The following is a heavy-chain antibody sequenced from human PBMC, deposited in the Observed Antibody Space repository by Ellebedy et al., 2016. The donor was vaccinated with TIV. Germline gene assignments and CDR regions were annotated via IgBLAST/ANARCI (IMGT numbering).Heavy chain of an antibody. CDR2: ISGSGGST. Sequence: GESLKISXAASGFTFSSYAMSWARQAPGKGLEWVSAISGSGGSTYYADSVKGRFTISRDNSKNTLYLQMNSLRAEDTAVYYCAKELRITMIVVVIFKYFDLWGRGTLVTVSS. CDR3: AKELRITMIVVVIFKYFDL. V-gene: IGHV3-23*01. J-gene: IGHJ2*01. D-gene: IGHD3-22*01. CDR1: GFTFSSYA.